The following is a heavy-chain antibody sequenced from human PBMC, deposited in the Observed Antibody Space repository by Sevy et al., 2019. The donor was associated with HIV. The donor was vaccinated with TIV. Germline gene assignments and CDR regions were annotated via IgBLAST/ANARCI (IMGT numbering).Heavy chain of an antibody. D-gene: IGHD2-8*02. CDR3: AKRRVQSGLSGGGANYGMDV. J-gene: IGHJ6*01. Sequence: GGSLRLSCAASGFPFSNFAMSWVRQAPGKGLEWVSTLIGGGSRSYYADSVTGLFIISRDNSRNTLSLQMNSLRSEDTPIYYCAKRRVQSGLSGGGANYGMDVCGRGTTVTVSS. CDR1: GFPFSNFA. V-gene: IGHV3-23*01. CDR2: LIGGGSRS.